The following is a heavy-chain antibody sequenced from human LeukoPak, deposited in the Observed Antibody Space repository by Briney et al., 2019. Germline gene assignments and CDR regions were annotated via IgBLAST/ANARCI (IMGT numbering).Heavy chain of an antibody. Sequence: SETLSLTCTVSGGSISSYYWSWIRQPPGKGLEWIGYIYYSGSTNYNPSLKSRVTISVDTSKNQFSLKLSSVTAADTAVYYCARRVEVAAAGNSDYFDYWGQGTLVTVSS. V-gene: IGHV4-59*12. D-gene: IGHD6-13*01. CDR2: IYYSGST. J-gene: IGHJ4*02. CDR3: ARRVEVAAAGNSDYFDY. CDR1: GGSISSYY.